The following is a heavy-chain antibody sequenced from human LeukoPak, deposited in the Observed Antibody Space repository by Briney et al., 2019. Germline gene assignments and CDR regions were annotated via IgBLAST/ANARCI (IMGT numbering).Heavy chain of an antibody. V-gene: IGHV4-4*02. Sequence: PSGTLSLTCAVSGVSISSSNWWRWVRQPPGKGLEWIGEIYHSGSTNYNPSLKSRVTISVDKSKNQFSLKLSSVTAADTAVYYCARGCSGGSCYSQFDYWGQGTLVTVSS. CDR1: GVSISSSNW. CDR2: IYHSGST. CDR3: ARGCSGGSCYSQFDY. D-gene: IGHD2-15*01. J-gene: IGHJ4*02.